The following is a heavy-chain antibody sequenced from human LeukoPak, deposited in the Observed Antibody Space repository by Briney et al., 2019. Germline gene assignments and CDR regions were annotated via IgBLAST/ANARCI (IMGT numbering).Heavy chain of an antibody. CDR1: GFTFSSYA. D-gene: IGHD1-26*01. CDR2: ISDSGDYT. CDR3: AKDLIVGATRPYYFDS. J-gene: IGHJ4*02. V-gene: IGHV3-23*01. Sequence: GGSLRLPCAGSGFTFSSYAMSWVRQAPGQGLEWVSVISDSGDYTSYADSVRGRFTISRDNSKNTLYLQVNSLRAEDTAVYYCAKDLIVGATRPYYFDSWGQGTLVTVSS.